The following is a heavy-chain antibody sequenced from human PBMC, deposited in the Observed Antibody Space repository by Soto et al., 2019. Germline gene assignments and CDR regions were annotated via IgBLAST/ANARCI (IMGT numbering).Heavy chain of an antibody. V-gene: IGHV1-69*01. Sequence: QVQQVQSGAEVKKPGSSVKVSCKASGGTFSSYAISWVRQAPGQGLEWMGGIIPIFGTANYAQKFQGRVTITADESTSTAYMELSSLRPEDTAVYYCAYLLGMDYYYYYGMDVWGQGTTVTVSS. J-gene: IGHJ6*02. CDR3: AYLLGMDYYYYYGMDV. CDR2: IIPIFGTA. CDR1: GGTFSSYA.